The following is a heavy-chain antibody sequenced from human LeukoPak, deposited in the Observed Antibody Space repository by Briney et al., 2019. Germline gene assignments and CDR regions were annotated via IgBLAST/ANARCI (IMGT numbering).Heavy chain of an antibody. CDR3: AKDAQRGFDYSNSLQN. V-gene: IGHV3-33*06. D-gene: IGHD4-11*01. Sequence: GGSLRLYCAASGFTFSHYGMHWVRQTPGPGLEWVAVIWSDGSDKYYAKSVKGRFTISRDNSKNSMFLQMNSLRAEDTSVYYCAKDAQRGFDYSNSLQNWGQGILVTVSS. CDR2: IWSDGSDK. J-gene: IGHJ1*01. CDR1: GFTFSHYG.